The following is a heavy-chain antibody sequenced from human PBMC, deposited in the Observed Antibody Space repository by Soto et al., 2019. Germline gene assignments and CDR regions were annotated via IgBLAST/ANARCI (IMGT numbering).Heavy chain of an antibody. CDR3: AKQFTPHSSGWHDASDI. V-gene: IGHV3-30*18. J-gene: IGHJ3*02. D-gene: IGHD6-19*01. CDR1: GFTFSSYG. CDR2: ISYDGSNK. Sequence: QVQLVESGGGVVQPGRSLRLSCAASGFTFSSYGMHWVRQAPGKGLEWVAVISYDGSNKYYADSVKGRFTISRDNSKNTLYLQMNSLRAEDTAVYYCAKQFTPHSSGWHDASDIWGQGTMVTVSS.